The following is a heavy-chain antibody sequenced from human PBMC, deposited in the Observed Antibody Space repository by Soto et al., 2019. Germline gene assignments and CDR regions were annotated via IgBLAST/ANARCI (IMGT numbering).Heavy chain of an antibody. J-gene: IGHJ3*02. Sequence: PSETLSLTCTVSGGSISSSSYYWGWIRQPPGKGLEWIGSIYYSGSTYYNPSLKSRVTISVDTSKNQFSLKLSSVTAADTAVYYCARANVHYDFWSGPQNDDAFDIWGQGTMVTVSS. CDR2: IYYSGST. V-gene: IGHV4-39*01. CDR3: ARANVHYDFWSGPQNDDAFDI. CDR1: GGSISSSSYY. D-gene: IGHD3-3*01.